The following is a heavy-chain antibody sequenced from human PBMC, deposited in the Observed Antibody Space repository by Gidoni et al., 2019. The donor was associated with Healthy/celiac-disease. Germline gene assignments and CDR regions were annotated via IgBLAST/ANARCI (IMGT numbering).Heavy chain of an antibody. J-gene: IGHJ5*02. CDR1: GFPLRRYA. CDR3: AKEVAAMVRYNWFDP. V-gene: IGHV3-23*01. D-gene: IGHD5-18*01. CDR2: ISGSGGST. Sequence: EVQLLASGGGLVQPGGSLRPPPAAPGFPLRRYAMSWVRHAPGKGLEWFSAISGSGGSTYYADSVKGRFTISRDNSKNTLYLQMNSLRAEDTAVYYCAKEVAAMVRYNWFDPWGQGTLVTVSS.